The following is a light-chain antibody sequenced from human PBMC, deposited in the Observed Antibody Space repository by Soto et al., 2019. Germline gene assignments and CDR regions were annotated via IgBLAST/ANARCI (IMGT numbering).Light chain of an antibody. CDR1: QGISSY. J-gene: IGKJ5*01. CDR3: QQFNSYPIT. Sequence: IQLTQSPSSLSASVGNRVTITCRATQGISSYLAWYQQKPGKAPKLLIYAASTLQSGVPSRFSGSGSGTDFTLTINSLQPEDFATYYCQQFNSYPITFGQGTRLEIK. V-gene: IGKV1-9*01. CDR2: AAS.